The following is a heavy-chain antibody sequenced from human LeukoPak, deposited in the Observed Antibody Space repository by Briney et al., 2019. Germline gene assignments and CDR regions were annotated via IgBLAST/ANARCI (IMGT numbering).Heavy chain of an antibody. CDR2: ITDAVGST. D-gene: IGHD5-12*01. CDR3: AKEIFSGLLYIDY. V-gene: IGHV3-23*01. J-gene: IGHJ4*02. Sequence: GSLRLSCAASGFTFSSSSISWVRQAPGKGLEWVSAITDAVGSTHYADSVKGRFTISSDNSKSTVYLQMNSLRPEDMAVYYCAKEIFSGLLYIDYWGQGTLVTVSS. CDR1: GFTFSSSS.